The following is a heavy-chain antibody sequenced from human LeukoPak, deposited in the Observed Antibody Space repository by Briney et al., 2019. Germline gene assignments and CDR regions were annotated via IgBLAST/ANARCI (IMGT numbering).Heavy chain of an antibody. CDR3: EVWFGELLSPFDY. Sequence: GGSLRLSCAASGFTFSSHGMHWVRQAPGKGLEWVAVISYDGSNKYYADSVKGRFTISRDNSKNTLYLQMNSLRAEDTAVYYCEVWFGELLSPFDYWGQGTLVTVSS. CDR2: ISYDGSNK. CDR1: GFTFSSHG. D-gene: IGHD3-10*01. V-gene: IGHV3-30*03. J-gene: IGHJ4*02.